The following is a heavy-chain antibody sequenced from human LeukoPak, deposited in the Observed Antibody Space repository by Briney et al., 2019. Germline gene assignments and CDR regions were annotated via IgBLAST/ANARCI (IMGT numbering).Heavy chain of an antibody. J-gene: IGHJ3*02. D-gene: IGHD6-19*01. CDR1: GYTFTGYY. CDR2: INPNSGGT. CDR3: ARDLGHSSGWYGGAFDI. V-gene: IGHV1-2*02. Sequence: ASVKVSCKASGYTFTGYYMHCVRQAPGQGLEWMGWINPNSGGTNYAQKFQGRVTMTRDTSISTAYMELSRLRSDDTAVYYCARDLGHSSGWYGGAFDIWGQGTMVTVSS.